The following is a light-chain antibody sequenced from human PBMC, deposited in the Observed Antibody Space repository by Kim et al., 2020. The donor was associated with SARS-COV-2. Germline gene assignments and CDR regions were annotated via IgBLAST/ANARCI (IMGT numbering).Light chain of an antibody. J-gene: IGLJ2*01. V-gene: IGLV3-19*01. CDR1: SLRRYY. CDR2: GKN. Sequence: SSELPQDPAVSVALGQTVRITCQGDSLRRYYATWYQQKPGQAPILVIYGKNNRPSGIPDRFSGSSSGNTASLTITGTQAGDEADYYCNSRDSNDNVVFGGGTKVTVL. CDR3: NSRDSNDNVV.